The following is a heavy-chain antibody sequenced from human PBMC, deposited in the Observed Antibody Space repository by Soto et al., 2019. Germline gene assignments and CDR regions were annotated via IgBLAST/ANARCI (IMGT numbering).Heavy chain of an antibody. CDR1: GFTFSDST. CDR3: TSGMVGTLLPDY. J-gene: IGHJ4*02. CDR2: IRGKANSYAT. Sequence: EVQLVESGGGLVQPGGSLKVSCAAPGFTFSDSTIHWVRQASGKGLEWVGRIRGKANSYATAYAASLKGRFTISRDDSKNTAYLQMDSLKTEDTAVYYCTSGMVGTLLPDYWGQGTLVTVSS. D-gene: IGHD1-26*01. V-gene: IGHV3-73*02.